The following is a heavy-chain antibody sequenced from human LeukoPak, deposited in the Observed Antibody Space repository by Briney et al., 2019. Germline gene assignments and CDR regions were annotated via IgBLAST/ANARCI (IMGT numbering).Heavy chain of an antibody. CDR3: ARDSQGKQWLDSFDY. V-gene: IGHV3-11*01. J-gene: IGHJ4*02. CDR1: GFTFSDYY. CDR2: ISSSGSTI. Sequence: GGSLRLSCAASGFTFSDYYMSWIRQAPGKGLEWVSYISSSGSTIYYADSVRGRFTISRDNAKNSLYLQMNSLRAEDTAVYYCARDSQGKQWLDSFDYWGQGTLVTVSS. D-gene: IGHD6-19*01.